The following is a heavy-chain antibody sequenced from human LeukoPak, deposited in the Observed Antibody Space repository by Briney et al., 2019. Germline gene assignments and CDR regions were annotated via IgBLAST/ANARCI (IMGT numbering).Heavy chain of an antibody. V-gene: IGHV3-9*01. CDR1: GFTFDDYA. J-gene: IGHJ4*02. D-gene: IGHD4-17*01. Sequence: GGSLRLSCAASGFTFDDYAMHWVRQAPGKGLEWVSGISWNSGSIGYADSVKGRFTISRDNAKNSLYLQMNSLRAEDTALYYCAKELSVTHEGFDYWGQGTLVTVSS. CDR2: ISWNSGSI. CDR3: AKELSVTHEGFDY.